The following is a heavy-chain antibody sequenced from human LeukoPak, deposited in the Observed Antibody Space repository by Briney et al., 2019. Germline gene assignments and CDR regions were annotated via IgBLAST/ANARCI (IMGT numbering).Heavy chain of an antibody. Sequence: GASVKVSCKASGYTFTRYYMHWVPQAPGQGLEWMGWINPNSGGTNYAQKFQGRVTMSRDTCISTAYMELSRLRSDDTAVYYCARGGRATIFGVALDAFDIWGQGTMVTVSS. CDR3: ARGGRATIFGVALDAFDI. V-gene: IGHV1-2*02. CDR2: INPNSGGT. J-gene: IGHJ3*02. D-gene: IGHD3-3*01. CDR1: GYTFTRYY.